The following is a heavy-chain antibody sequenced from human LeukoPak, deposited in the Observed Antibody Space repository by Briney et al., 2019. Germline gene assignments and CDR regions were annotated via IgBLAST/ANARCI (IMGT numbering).Heavy chain of an antibody. CDR1: GGSISSYY. J-gene: IGHJ3*02. D-gene: IGHD5-18*01. CDR3: ARTRGYSYGYRSFNI. Sequence: SSETLSLTCTVSGGSISSYYWSWIRQSPGKGLEWIGYIYYSGSTDYNPSLKSQVTISIDTSKNQFSLKLRSVTAADTAVYYCARTRGYSYGYRSFNIWGQGTMVTVSS. V-gene: IGHV4-59*08. CDR2: IYYSGST.